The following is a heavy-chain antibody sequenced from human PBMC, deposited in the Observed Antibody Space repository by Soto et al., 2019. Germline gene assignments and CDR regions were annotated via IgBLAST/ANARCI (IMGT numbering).Heavy chain of an antibody. V-gene: IGHV1-69*13. CDR1: GGTFSSYA. D-gene: IGHD3-3*01. CDR2: IIPIFGTA. Sequence: GASVKVSCKASGGTFSSYAISWLRQAPGQGLEWMGGIIPIFGTANYAQKFQGRVTITADESTSTAYMELSSLRSEDTAVYYCARGRITIFGVVPLSPRNYYYYGMDVWGQGTTVTVSS. CDR3: ARGRITIFGVVPLSPRNYYYYGMDV. J-gene: IGHJ6*02.